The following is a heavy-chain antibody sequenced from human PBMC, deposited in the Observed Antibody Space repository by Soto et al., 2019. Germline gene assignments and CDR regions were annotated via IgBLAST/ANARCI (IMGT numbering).Heavy chain of an antibody. Sequence: QVQLVESGGGVVQPGRSLRLSCAASGFTFSSYAMHWVRQAPGKGLEWVAVISYDGSNKYYADSVKGRFTISRDNSKNTLHLQMNSLRAEDTAVYYCARDRSSGSGYYLNWFDPWGQGTLVTVSS. D-gene: IGHD3-22*01. V-gene: IGHV3-30-3*01. CDR2: ISYDGSNK. CDR3: ARDRSSGSGYYLNWFDP. J-gene: IGHJ5*02. CDR1: GFTFSSYA.